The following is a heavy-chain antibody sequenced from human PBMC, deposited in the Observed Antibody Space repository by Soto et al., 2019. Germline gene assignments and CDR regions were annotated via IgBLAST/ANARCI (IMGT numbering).Heavy chain of an antibody. CDR1: GDSFGSGDHK. CDR2: TYYSGYT. V-gene: IGHV4-30-4*01. Sequence: QVQLQESGPGLVKPSQTLSLTCTVSGDSFGSGDHKWSWIRQPPGKGLEWIGYTYYSGYTYDNPSLKSRLTMSVDTSKNQFSLKLSTVTAADTAVYYCARSDNYVAFDDWGQGTLVTVSS. J-gene: IGHJ4*02. CDR3: ARSDNYVAFDD. D-gene: IGHD4-4*01.